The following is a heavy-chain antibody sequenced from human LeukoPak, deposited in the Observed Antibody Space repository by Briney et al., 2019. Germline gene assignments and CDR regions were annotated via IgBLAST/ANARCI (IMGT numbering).Heavy chain of an antibody. D-gene: IGHD3-22*01. CDR1: GFTFSNFA. Sequence: PGGSLRLSCAASGFTFSNFAMSWVRQAPGKGLEWVSTISGGGAYTYYADSVKGRFTISRDNSKNTLDLQMKSLRVEDTTLYYCANAVRGYQHDAFDIWGQGTMVTVSS. CDR2: ISGGGAYT. V-gene: IGHV3-23*01. J-gene: IGHJ3*02. CDR3: ANAVRGYQHDAFDI.